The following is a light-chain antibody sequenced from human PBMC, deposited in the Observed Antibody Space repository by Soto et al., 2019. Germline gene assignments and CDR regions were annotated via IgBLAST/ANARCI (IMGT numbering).Light chain of an antibody. V-gene: IGKV1D-12*01. J-gene: IGKJ5*01. CDR3: KQANSFPIT. CDR2: EAS. Sequence: DIQMTQSPSSVSASVGDRVTITCRASQGITNRLAWYQQKPGKAHKLLIYEASSLQSGVQSRISGSGSGTDFTLTIRSLQPEDFATYYCKQANSFPITFGQGTRLEIK. CDR1: QGITNR.